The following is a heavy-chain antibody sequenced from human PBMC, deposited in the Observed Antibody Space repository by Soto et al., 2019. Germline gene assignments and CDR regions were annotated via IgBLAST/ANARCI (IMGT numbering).Heavy chain of an antibody. CDR2: LYRSGST. CDR1: GGSISSGDYY. Sequence: QVQLQESGPGLVKPSQTLSLTCTVSGGSISSGDYYWSWIRQPPGKGLEWIGYLYRSGSTYYNPSLKSRVTTSVNTSKNQFSLKLSSVTAADTAVYYCARERPDGARRDPWGQGTLVTVSS. CDR3: ARERPDGARRDP. J-gene: IGHJ5*02. D-gene: IGHD6-6*01. V-gene: IGHV4-30-4*01.